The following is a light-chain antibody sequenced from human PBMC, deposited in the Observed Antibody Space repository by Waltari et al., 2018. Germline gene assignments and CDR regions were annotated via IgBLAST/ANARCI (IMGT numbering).Light chain of an antibody. CDR2: KDT. CDR3: QSADTDASVF. V-gene: IGLV3-25*03. CDR1: ALPKQY. J-gene: IGLJ2*01. Sequence: SHELTQPPSVSVSPGQTARITCSGDALPKQYAYWYQQKAGQAPVLLTYKDTERHSGIPERFSGSSSGTTVTLTISGVQAEDEADYYCQSADTDASVFFGGGTKLTVL.